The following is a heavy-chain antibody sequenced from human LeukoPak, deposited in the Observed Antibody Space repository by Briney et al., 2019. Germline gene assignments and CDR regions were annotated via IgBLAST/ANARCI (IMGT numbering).Heavy chain of an antibody. D-gene: IGHD3-10*01. Sequence: ASVKVSCKASGYTFTSYAMHWVRQAPGQRLEWMGWVNAGNGNTKYSQKFQGRVTITRDTSASTAYMELSSLRSEDTAVYYCVRQVRGARFDPWGQGTLVTVSS. CDR1: GYTFTSYA. V-gene: IGHV1-3*01. CDR2: VNAGNGNT. CDR3: VRQVRGARFDP. J-gene: IGHJ5*02.